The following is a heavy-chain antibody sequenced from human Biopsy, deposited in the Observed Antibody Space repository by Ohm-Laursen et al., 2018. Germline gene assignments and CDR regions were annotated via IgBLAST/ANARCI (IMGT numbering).Heavy chain of an antibody. CDR3: ARDCNGDNCGVDF. V-gene: IGHV1-46*01. CDR2: INPSGGST. D-gene: IGHD2-15*01. J-gene: IGHJ4*02. CDR1: GYTFTSYY. Sequence: ASVKVSCKASGYTFTSYYMHWVRQAPGRGLEWVGIINPSGGSTTYAQKFQGRVTITADKFTNTVYMELSSLRSDDTAVYFCARDCNGDNCGVDFWGQGTLVTVSS.